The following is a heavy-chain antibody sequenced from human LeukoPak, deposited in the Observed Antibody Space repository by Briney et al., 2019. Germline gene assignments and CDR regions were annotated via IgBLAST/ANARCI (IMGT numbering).Heavy chain of an antibody. J-gene: IGHJ4*02. D-gene: IGHD1-26*01. V-gene: IGHV1-69*13. Sequence: SVKVSCKASGGTFSSYAISWVRQAPGQRLEWMGGIIPILGTANYAQKFQGRVTITADESTSTAYMELSSLRSEDTAVYYCAREEVVGAHTFDYWGQGTLVTVSS. CDR2: IIPILGTA. CDR1: GGTFSSYA. CDR3: AREEVVGAHTFDY.